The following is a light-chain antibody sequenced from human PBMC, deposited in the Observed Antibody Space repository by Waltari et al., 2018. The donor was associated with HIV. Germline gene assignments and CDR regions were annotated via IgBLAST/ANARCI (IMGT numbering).Light chain of an antibody. V-gene: IGLV2-23*02. J-gene: IGLJ1*01. Sequence: QSVLTQPASVSGFPGQSITISCTGSSSDVGSYHYVSWYQQHPGKAPKLLNYDVSKRPSGVSNRFSGSKSGNTASLTISGLQAEDEADYYCCSYAGSNTYLFGTGTEVTVL. CDR2: DVS. CDR1: SSDVGSYHY. CDR3: CSYAGSNTYL.